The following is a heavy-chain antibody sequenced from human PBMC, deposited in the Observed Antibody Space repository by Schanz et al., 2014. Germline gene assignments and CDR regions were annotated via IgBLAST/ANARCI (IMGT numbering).Heavy chain of an antibody. D-gene: IGHD5-12*01. CDR2: IIPIVDIT. V-gene: IGHV1-69*04. J-gene: IGHJ4*02. CDR3: ARAAYGGYTSTPLRY. Sequence: QVPLVQSGAEVRKPGSSVRVSCKASGGTFTSYAFSWVRQAPGQGLEWMGRIIPIVDITNYAQKFLGRVTITADKSTSTAYMELSSLRSEDTAVYYCARAAYGGYTSTPLRYWGQGTLVTVSS. CDR1: GGTFTSYA.